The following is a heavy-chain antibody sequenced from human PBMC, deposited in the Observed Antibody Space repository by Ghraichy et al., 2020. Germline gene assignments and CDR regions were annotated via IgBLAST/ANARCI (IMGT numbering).Heavy chain of an antibody. CDR1: GDSINSGGHF. J-gene: IGHJ5*02. Sequence: SETLSLTCSVSGDSINSGGHFWGWIRQSPGKGLEWIGSIYESGLSYSSPSLKSRVTLFVDTSKNDFSLEIRDVTAADTAVYFCARQTESYLWPDENDSGTYPSWVDPWGQGTLVTVFS. V-gene: IGHV4-39*01. D-gene: IGHD3-10*01. CDR2: IYESGLS. CDR3: ARQTESYLWPDENDSGTYPSWVDP.